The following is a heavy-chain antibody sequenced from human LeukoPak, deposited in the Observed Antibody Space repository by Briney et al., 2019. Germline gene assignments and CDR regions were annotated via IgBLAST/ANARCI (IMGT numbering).Heavy chain of an antibody. CDR1: GFTVSSNY. V-gene: IGHV3-53*05. J-gene: IGHJ4*02. CDR3: ARNAAGYGSTWHHDS. CDR2: IYSGGST. D-gene: IGHD6-13*01. Sequence: GGSLRLSCAASGFTVSSNYMSWVRQAPGKGLEWVSLIYSGGSTYYADSVKGRFTISRDNPKNTLYLQTNSLRPEDTAVYYCARNAAGYGSTWHHDSWGQGTLVTVSS.